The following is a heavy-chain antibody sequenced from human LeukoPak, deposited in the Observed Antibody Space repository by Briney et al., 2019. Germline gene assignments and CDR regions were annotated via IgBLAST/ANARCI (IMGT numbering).Heavy chain of an antibody. J-gene: IGHJ5*02. Sequence: GGSLRLSCAASGFTVSSNYISWVRQAPGKGLEWVSVIYSGGSTYYADSVKGRFTISRDNSKNTLYLQMNSLRAEDTAVYYCARGGYSYGYSWFDPWGQGTLVTVSS. D-gene: IGHD5-18*01. CDR1: GFTVSSNY. CDR2: IYSGGST. CDR3: ARGGYSYGYSWFDP. V-gene: IGHV3-66*02.